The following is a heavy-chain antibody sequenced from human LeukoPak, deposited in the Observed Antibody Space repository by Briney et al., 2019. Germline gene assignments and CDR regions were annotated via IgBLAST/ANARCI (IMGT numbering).Heavy chain of an antibody. Sequence: GGSLRLSCAASGFTFSSCSMNWVRQAPGKGLVWVSRISGDGSTTAYADPVKGRFTISRDNAQNTLYLQMNSLRVDDTAVYYCARDRSPGWFDPWGQGTLVTVSS. J-gene: IGHJ5*02. V-gene: IGHV3-74*03. CDR1: GFTFSSCS. CDR2: ISGDGSTT. CDR3: ARDRSPGWFDP.